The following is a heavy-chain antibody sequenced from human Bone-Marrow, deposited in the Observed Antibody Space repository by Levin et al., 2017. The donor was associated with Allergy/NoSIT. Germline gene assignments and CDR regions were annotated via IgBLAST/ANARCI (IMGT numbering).Heavy chain of an antibody. CDR2: ISSGSRYI. D-gene: IGHD6-6*01. CDR1: GFTFSSYS. Sequence: KAGESLKISCAASGFTFSSYSMNWVRQAPGKGLEWVSSISSGSRYIYYADSVKGRFTISRDDARNSLYLQMNSLRAKDTALYYCARDFEGQLNSWGQGTLVTVSA. V-gene: IGHV3-21*06. CDR3: ARDFEGQLNS. J-gene: IGHJ4*02.